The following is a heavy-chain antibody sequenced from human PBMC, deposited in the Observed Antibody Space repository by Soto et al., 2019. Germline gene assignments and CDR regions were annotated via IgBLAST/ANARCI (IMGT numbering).Heavy chain of an antibody. V-gene: IGHV1-69*13. J-gene: IGHJ6*02. CDR1: GYTFTSYA. CDR2: IIPIFGTA. Sequence: RASVKVSCKASGYTFTSYAISWVRQAPGQGLEWMGGIIPIFGTANYAQKFQGRVTITADESTSTAYMELSSLRSEDTAVYYCARAIGYSNYHGYYYGMDVWGQGTTVTVSS. D-gene: IGHD4-4*01. CDR3: ARAIGYSNYHGYYYGMDV.